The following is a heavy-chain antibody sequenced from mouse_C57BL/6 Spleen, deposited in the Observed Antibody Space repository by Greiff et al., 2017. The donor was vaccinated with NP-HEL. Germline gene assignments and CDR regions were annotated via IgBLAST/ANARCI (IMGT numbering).Heavy chain of an antibody. CDR3: ARTSSPPFDD. CDR1: GYTFTSYW. Sequence: QVQLQQPGAELVRPGSSVKLSCKASGYTFTSYWMDWVKQRPGQGLEWIGNIYPSDSETHYNQKFKDKATLTVDKSSSTAYMQLSSLTSEDSAVYYCARTSSPPFDDWGQGTTLTVSS. CDR2: IYPSDSET. V-gene: IGHV1-61*01. J-gene: IGHJ2*01.